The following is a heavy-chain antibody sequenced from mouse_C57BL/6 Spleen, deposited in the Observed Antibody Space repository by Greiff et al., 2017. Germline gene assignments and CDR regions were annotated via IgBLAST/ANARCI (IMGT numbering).Heavy chain of an antibody. D-gene: IGHD2-12*01. CDR1: GYTFTDYY. J-gene: IGHJ4*01. CDR2: INPNNGGT. CDR3: ARLLYYYAMDY. V-gene: IGHV1-26*01. Sequence: EVQRVESGPELVKPGASVKISCKASGYTFTDYYMNWVKQSHGKSLEWIGDINPNNGGTSYNQKFKGKATLTVDKSSSTAYMELRSLTSEDSAVYYCARLLYYYAMDYWGQGTSVTVSS.